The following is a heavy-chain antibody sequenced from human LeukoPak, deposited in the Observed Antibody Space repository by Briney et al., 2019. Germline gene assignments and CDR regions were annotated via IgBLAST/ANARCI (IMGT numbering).Heavy chain of an antibody. Sequence: GGSLRLSCAAPGFTFSSYSMNWVRQAPGKGLEWVSYISSSSSTIYYADSVKGRFTISRDNAKNSLYLQMNSLRAEDTAVYYCARRLYEGYFDYWGQGTLVTVSS. CDR3: ARRLYEGYFDY. CDR1: GFTFSSYS. CDR2: ISSSSSTI. D-gene: IGHD2/OR15-2a*01. V-gene: IGHV3-48*01. J-gene: IGHJ4*02.